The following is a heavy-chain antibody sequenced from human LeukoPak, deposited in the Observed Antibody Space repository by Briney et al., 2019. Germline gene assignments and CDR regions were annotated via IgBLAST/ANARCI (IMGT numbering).Heavy chain of an antibody. CDR1: VGTFSIYA. V-gene: IGHV1-69*06. J-gene: IGHJ4*02. CDR2: IIHILGTT. CDR3: AKQIMVQGVILRLDY. Sequence: SVNVSCRFSVGTFSIYAISWVRQAPAQGREGVGGIIHILGTTNYAQKFQGRVKITADKTTNTAYMKLNSQRSEHTSVYYCAKQIMVQGVILRLDYWGQGTLVTVSS. D-gene: IGHD3-10*01.